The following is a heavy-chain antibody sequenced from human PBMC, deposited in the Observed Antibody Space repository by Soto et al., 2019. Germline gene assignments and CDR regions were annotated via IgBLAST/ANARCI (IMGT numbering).Heavy chain of an antibody. CDR1: GYTFTSYG. CDR2: ISAYNGNT. V-gene: IGHV1-18*01. Sequence: GASVKVSCKASGYTFTSYGISWVRQAPGQGLEWMGWISAYNGNTNYAQKLQGRVTMTTDTSTSTAYMELRSLRSDDTAVYYCARDLGGSGWYPPSNWFDPWGQGTLVAVSS. D-gene: IGHD6-19*01. J-gene: IGHJ5*02. CDR3: ARDLGGSGWYPPSNWFDP.